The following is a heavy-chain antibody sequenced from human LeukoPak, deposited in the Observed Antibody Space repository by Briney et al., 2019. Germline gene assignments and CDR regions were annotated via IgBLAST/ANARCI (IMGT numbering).Heavy chain of an antibody. CDR2: ICSGGST. V-gene: IGHV3-53*01. J-gene: IGHJ6*02. CDR3: AKNQIAAAKSRETPPRYGLDV. CDR1: GFTVSSNY. Sequence: GGSLKLSCAASGFTVSSNYMSWVRQAPGKGLEWVSVICSGGSTYYADSVKGRFTISRDNAKNSVYLQMNSLRAEDTAVYYCAKNQIAAAKSRETPPRYGLDVWGQGTTVTVSS. D-gene: IGHD6-13*01.